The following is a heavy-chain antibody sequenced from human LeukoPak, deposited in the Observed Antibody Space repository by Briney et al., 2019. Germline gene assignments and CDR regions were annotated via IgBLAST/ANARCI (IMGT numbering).Heavy chain of an antibody. D-gene: IGHD6-13*01. Sequence: GGSLRLSCAASGFIFSSDAINWVRQAPGKGLEWVSSIRGNGDITYYADSVKGRFTISRDNSKNTLYLQMNSLRADDTAVYYCAKSPQRSSWPFDYWGQGSLVTVSS. CDR2: IRGNGDIT. J-gene: IGHJ4*02. CDR3: AKSPQRSSWPFDY. CDR1: GFIFSSDA. V-gene: IGHV3-23*01.